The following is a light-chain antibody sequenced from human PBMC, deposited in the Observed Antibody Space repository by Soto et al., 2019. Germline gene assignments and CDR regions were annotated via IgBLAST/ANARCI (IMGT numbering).Light chain of an antibody. J-gene: IGLJ2*01. V-gene: IGLV1-47*01. CDR1: SSNIGSNY. CDR2: RNN. Sequence: QSALTQPPSASGTPGQRVTISCSGSSSNIGSNYVYWYQQLPGTAPNLLIYRNNQRPSGVPDRFSGSKSGTSASPATSGLRSEDEADYYCAAWDDSLSCVVFGGGTKLTVL. CDR3: AAWDDSLSCVV.